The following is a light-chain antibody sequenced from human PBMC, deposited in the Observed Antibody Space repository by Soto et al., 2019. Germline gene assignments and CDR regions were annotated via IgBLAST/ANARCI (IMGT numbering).Light chain of an antibody. V-gene: IGKV3-20*01. Sequence: EIVLTQSPGILSLSPGERASLSCGASQSISSSFLAWYQQKPGQAPRLLIYGASSRATGIPDRFSGTGSETDFTLTIRRMETEDFAVYYCQQYNNWPLTFGGGTKVDIK. CDR2: GAS. CDR3: QQYNNWPLT. CDR1: QSISSSF. J-gene: IGKJ4*01.